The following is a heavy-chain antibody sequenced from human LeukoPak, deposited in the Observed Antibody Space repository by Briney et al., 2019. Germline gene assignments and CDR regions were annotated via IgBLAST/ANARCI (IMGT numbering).Heavy chain of an antibody. D-gene: IGHD3-10*01. CDR2: IGTAGDT. CDR3: ARSPHGASGPYHMDV. V-gene: IGHV3-13*01. CDR1: GFTFSSYD. Sequence: GGSLRLSCAASGFTFSSYDMHWVRQATGKGLEWVSAIGTAGDTYYPGSVKGRFTISRENAKNSLYLQMNSLRAGDTAVYYCARSPHGASGPYHMDVWGRGTTVTISS. J-gene: IGHJ6*03.